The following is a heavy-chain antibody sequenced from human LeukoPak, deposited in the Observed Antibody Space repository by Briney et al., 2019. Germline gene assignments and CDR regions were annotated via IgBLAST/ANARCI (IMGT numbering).Heavy chain of an antibody. V-gene: IGHV4-59*01. J-gene: IGHJ3*02. CDR2: IYYSGST. CDR3: ARGTSPWEPDAFDI. Sequence: SETLSLTCTVSGGSISSYYWSWIRQPPGKGLEWIGYIYYSGSTNYNPSLKSRVTISVDTSKNQFSLKLSSVTAADTAVYYCARGTSPWEPDAFDIWGQGTMVTVSS. D-gene: IGHD1-26*01. CDR1: GGSISSYY.